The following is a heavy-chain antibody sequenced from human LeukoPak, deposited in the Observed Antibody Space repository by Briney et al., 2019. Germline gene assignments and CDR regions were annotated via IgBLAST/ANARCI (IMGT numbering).Heavy chain of an antibody. CDR3: ARVRGSGINFDY. Sequence: SVKVSCKASVGTFSSYAISWVRQAPGQGLEGMGRIIPIFGTANYAQKFQGRVTITNEQSTSPAYMELSSLGSEDTAVYYCARVRGSGINFDYWGQGTLVTVSS. D-gene: IGHD3-10*01. CDR2: IIPIFGTA. V-gene: IGHV1-69*05. J-gene: IGHJ4*02. CDR1: VGTFSSYA.